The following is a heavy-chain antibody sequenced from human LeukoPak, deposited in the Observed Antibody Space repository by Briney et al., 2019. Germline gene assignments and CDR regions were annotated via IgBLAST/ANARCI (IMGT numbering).Heavy chain of an antibody. CDR1: GFTFSIHG. Sequence: HPGGSLRLSCAASGFTFSIHGMNWVRQAPGKGLEWVSGIGASGSHTYFADSVKGRFSISRDNSKNTVYLQMNSLRAGDTALYFCARDLSSLGLDDWGQGTLVTVSS. CDR3: ARDLSSLGLDD. J-gene: IGHJ4*02. CDR2: IGASGSHT. D-gene: IGHD7-27*01. V-gene: IGHV3-23*01.